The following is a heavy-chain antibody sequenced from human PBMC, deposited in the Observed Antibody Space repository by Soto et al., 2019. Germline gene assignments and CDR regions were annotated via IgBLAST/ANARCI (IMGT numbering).Heavy chain of an antibody. CDR3: VKNSGCFNT. CDR2: IDGGGGIT. J-gene: IGHJ5*02. Sequence: QLLQSGGGLVQPGGSLTLSCAASGFTFGTTDMSWVRQAPGEGLEWVSTIDGGGGITYYADSAKGRFTISRDNSRNTVYLQMNSLRGDDTALYYCVKNSGCFNTWGQGALVTVSS. CDR1: GFTFGTTD. D-gene: IGHD2-15*01. V-gene: IGHV3-23*01.